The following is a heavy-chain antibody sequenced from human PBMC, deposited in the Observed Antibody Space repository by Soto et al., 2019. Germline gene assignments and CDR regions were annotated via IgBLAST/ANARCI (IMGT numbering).Heavy chain of an antibody. CDR3: ARVGNALLWFGEPI. D-gene: IGHD3-10*01. CDR1: GFTFSSYS. CDR2: ISSSSSTI. Sequence: PGGSLRLSCAASGFTFSSYSMNWVRQAPGKGLEWVPYISSSSSTIYYADSVKGRFTISRDNAKNSLYLQMNSLRAEDTAVYYCARVGNALLWFGEPIWGQGTLVTVSS. J-gene: IGHJ4*02. V-gene: IGHV3-48*01.